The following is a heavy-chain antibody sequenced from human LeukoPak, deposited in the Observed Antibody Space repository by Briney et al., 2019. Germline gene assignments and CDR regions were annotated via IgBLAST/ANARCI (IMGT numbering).Heavy chain of an antibody. CDR3: ARDGTRYSYGYFDY. J-gene: IGHJ4*02. V-gene: IGHV3-30-3*01. D-gene: IGHD5-18*01. Sequence: PGGSLRLSCAASGFTFSSYAMHWVRQAPGKGLEWVAIISYDGSNKYYADFVKGRFTISRDNSKNTLYLQMNSLRAEDTAVYYCARDGTRYSYGYFDYWGQGTLVTVSS. CDR2: ISYDGSNK. CDR1: GFTFSSYA.